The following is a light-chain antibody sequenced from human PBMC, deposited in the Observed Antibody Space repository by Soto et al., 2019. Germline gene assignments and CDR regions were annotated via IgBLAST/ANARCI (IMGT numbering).Light chain of an antibody. V-gene: IGKV1-5*03. Sequence: DIQMTQSPSTLPASVGDRVTITCRASQSISSWLAWYQQKPGKAPKLLIYKASSLESGVPSRFSGSGSGTDFTLTISCLQSEDFATYYCQHYNSYSEAFGQGTKVDI. CDR3: QHYNSYSEA. CDR2: KAS. J-gene: IGKJ1*01. CDR1: QSISSW.